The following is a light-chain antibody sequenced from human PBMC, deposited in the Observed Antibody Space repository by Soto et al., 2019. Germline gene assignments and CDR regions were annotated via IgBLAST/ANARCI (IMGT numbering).Light chain of an antibody. Sequence: IQLTQSPSSLSASVGDRVTITCRASQGISSYLGWYQQKPGKAPNLLIYDASTLHSGVPSRFSGGGSGTDFALTISILQPEDFANYYCQQGNVYPSPFGGGTKVEIK. V-gene: IGKV1-9*01. CDR3: QQGNVYPSP. CDR2: DAS. J-gene: IGKJ4*01. CDR1: QGISSY.